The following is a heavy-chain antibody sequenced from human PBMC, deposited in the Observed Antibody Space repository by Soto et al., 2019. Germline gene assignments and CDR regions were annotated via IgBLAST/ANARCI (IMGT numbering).Heavy chain of an antibody. V-gene: IGHV3-33*01. J-gene: IGHJ4*02. CDR3: ASSIX. Sequence: GGSLRLSFAASGFPFSSYGMHWVRQAPGKGLDWVAVICYDGSNKDYADYVKGRLTISRDNSKNTLFLQMNNLRVDDTAVYYCASSIXWGQGTLVTVSX. CDR1: GFPFSSYG. CDR2: ICYDGSNK.